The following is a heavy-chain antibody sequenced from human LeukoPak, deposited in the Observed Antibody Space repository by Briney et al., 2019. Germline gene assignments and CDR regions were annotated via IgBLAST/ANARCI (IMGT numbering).Heavy chain of an antibody. CDR1: GFSFRTYA. J-gene: IGHJ4*02. D-gene: IGHD3-22*01. CDR3: VKESTSSGYYYAPDY. V-gene: IGHV3-23*01. Sequence: PGGSLRLSYAASGFSFRTYAMTWVRQAPGKGLEWVTSISGSGATTYNADPLKGRFTISRDNSKNTLYLQMNSLRAEDTAVYYCVKESTSSGYYYAPDYWGQGTLVTVS. CDR2: ISGSGATT.